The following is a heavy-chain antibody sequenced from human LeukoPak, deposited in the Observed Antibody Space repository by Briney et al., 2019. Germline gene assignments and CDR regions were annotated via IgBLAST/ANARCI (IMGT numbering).Heavy chain of an antibody. J-gene: IGHJ5*02. V-gene: IGHV3-48*03. D-gene: IGHD4-11*01. CDR3: ARDPLTVTTLSCWFDP. Sequence: GGSLRLSCAASGFTFSSYEMNWVRQAPGKGLEWVSYISSSGSTIYYADSVKGRFTISRDNAKNSLYLQMNSLRAEDTAVYYCARDPLTVTTLSCWFDPWGQGTLVTVSS. CDR1: GFTFSSYE. CDR2: ISSSGSTI.